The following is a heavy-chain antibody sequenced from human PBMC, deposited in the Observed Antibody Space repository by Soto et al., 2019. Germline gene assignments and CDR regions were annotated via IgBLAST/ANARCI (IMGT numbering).Heavy chain of an antibody. V-gene: IGHV3-48*02. CDR1: GFTLSSYS. D-gene: IGHD2-21*01. Sequence: EVQRVESGGGLVQTGWSLRLSCAASGFTLSSYSMNWVRQAPGKGLEWVSYISTSSSTIYHADSVKGRFTISRDNAKNSLYLQMNSLREEDTAVYYCERDPKDAIEYYNGYVDRWGRGNLVTVSS. CDR2: ISTSSSTI. J-gene: IGHJ2*01. CDR3: ERDPKDAIEYYNGYVDR.